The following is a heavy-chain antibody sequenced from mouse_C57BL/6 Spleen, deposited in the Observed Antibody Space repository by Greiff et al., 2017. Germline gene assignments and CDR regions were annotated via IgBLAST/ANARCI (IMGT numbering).Heavy chain of an antibody. CDR1: GYTFTSYW. V-gene: IGHV1-50*01. D-gene: IGHD2-1*01. CDR2: IDPSDSYT. J-gene: IGHJ4*01. CDR3: AKYGNFAMDY. Sequence: QVQLQQPGAELVKPGASVKLSCKASGYTFTSYWMQWVKQRPGQGLEWIGEIDPSDSYTNYNQKFKGKATVTVDTSSSTAYMQRSSLTSEDSAVYYCAKYGNFAMDYWGQGTSVTVSS.